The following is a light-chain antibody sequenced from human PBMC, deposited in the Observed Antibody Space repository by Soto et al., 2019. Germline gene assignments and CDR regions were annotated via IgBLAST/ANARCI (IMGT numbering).Light chain of an antibody. V-gene: IGLV1-44*01. CDR3: ATCDDGLNGYV. CDR2: SDN. J-gene: IGLJ1*01. CDR1: NSNVGSNT. Sequence: QSALTQPPSASGTPGQRVTSSCSGSNSNVGSNTVHWYQRHPGTAPKLRTYSDNQRPSGVPDHCSGSSSGTSTTLTISWLRSEDESADYFATCDDGLNGYVFGSGTKVTV.